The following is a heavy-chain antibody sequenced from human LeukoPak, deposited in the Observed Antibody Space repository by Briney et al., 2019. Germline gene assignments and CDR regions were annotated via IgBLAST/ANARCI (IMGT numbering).Heavy chain of an antibody. D-gene: IGHD3-22*01. CDR1: GYTFTGYH. Sequence: ASVKVSCKTSGYTFTGYHMHWVRQAPGQGLEWMGWINPNSGGTNYAQKFQGRVTMTRDTSISTAYMELSRLRSDDTAVYYCAREGSSGYSYYFDYWGQGTLVTVSS. J-gene: IGHJ4*02. V-gene: IGHV1-2*02. CDR2: INPNSGGT. CDR3: AREGSSGYSYYFDY.